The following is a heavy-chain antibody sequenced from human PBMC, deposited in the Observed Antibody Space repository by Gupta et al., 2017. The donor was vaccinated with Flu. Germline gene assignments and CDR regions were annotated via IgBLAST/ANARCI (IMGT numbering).Heavy chain of an antibody. CDR3: ARGDIERGWFDT. CDR1: GPIGSDY. CDR2: SYTKETN. V-gene: IGHV4-4*07. D-gene: IGHD2-15*01. Sequence: GPIGSDYWGWIRKTAGKGLEWIGRSYTKETNNYNPSLKSRVTMSVDTAKNQFSLKLTSVTAADTAVYYCARGDIERGWFDTWGQGTMVIVSS. J-gene: IGHJ5*02.